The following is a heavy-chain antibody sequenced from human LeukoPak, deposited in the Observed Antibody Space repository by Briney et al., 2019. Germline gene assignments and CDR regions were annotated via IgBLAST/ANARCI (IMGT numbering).Heavy chain of an antibody. Sequence: GGSLRLSCAASGFTFTSYTFHWVRQAPGKGLEWVAIISSDGSKKYYADSVKGRFTISRDNSKNTLYLQMNSLRPEDTAVYYCAREWCSTSCXLFSYALGFWGQGTTVTVSS. D-gene: IGHD2-2*01. V-gene: IGHV3-30*04. CDR1: GFTFTSYT. CDR2: ISSDGSKK. J-gene: IGHJ6*02. CDR3: AREWCSTSCXLFSYALGF.